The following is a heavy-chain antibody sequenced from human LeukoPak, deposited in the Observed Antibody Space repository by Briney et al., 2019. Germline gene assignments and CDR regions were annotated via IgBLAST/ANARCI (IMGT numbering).Heavy chain of an antibody. CDR1: GYTCTSYD. D-gene: IGHD1-26*01. J-gene: IGHJ5*02. CDR3: ARDHSGNWFDP. CDR2: ISTYNGNT. V-gene: IGHV1-18*01. Sequence: GASVKVSCKASGYTCTSYDISWVRQAPGQGLEWMGWISTYNGNTNYAQKLQGRVTMTTDTITTTAYVGLRSLRSDDTAVYYCARDHSGNWFDPWGQGTLVTVSS.